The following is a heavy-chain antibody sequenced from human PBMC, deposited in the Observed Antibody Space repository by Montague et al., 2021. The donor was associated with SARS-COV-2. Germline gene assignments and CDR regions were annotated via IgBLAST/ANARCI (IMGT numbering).Heavy chain of an antibody. CDR3: VRDHLYGGTRGAFDI. J-gene: IGHJ3*02. CDR2: IYNGGAV. Sequence: SETLSLTCTVSGGSITGHYWSWLRRSPGKGLEWISYIYNGGAVNYNPSLGSRVTISTDTSKNQLSLKVNSVTAADTAVYYCVRDHLYGGTRGAFDIWGQGTVVTVSS. CDR1: GGSITGHY. V-gene: IGHV4-59*11. D-gene: IGHD4-23*01.